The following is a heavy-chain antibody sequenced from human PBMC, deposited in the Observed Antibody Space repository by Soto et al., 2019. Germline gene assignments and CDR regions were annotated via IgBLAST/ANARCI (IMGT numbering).Heavy chain of an antibody. J-gene: IGHJ6*03. D-gene: IGHD3-3*01. CDR1: GGSFSGYY. CDR3: ARHIGNRFTIFGVAPVYYYMDV. CDR2: INHSGST. Sequence: SETLSLTCAVYGGSFSGYYWSWIRQPPGKGLEWIGEINHSGSTNYNPSLKSRVTISVDTSKNQFSLKLSSVTAADTAVYYCARHIGNRFTIFGVAPVYYYMDVWGKGTTVTVSS. V-gene: IGHV4-34*01.